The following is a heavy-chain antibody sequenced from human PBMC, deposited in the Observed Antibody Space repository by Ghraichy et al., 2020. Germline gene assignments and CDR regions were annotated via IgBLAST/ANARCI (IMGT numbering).Heavy chain of an antibody. CDR3: ARGSTPDSSGYYFIDI. CDR2: ISSSSSYI. Sequence: GESLNISCAASGFTFSSYSINWVRQAPGKGLEWVSSISSSSSYIYYADSVKGRFTISRDNAKNSLYLQMNSLRAEDTAVYYCARGSTPDSSGYYFIDIWGQGTMVTVSS. D-gene: IGHD3-22*01. J-gene: IGHJ3*02. CDR1: GFTFSSYS. V-gene: IGHV3-21*01.